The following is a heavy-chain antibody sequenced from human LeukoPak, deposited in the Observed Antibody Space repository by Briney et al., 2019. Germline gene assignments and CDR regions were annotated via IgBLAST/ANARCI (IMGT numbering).Heavy chain of an antibody. D-gene: IGHD6-19*01. CDR2: IKQDGSEK. Sequence: GGSLRLSCAASGFTFSSYWMSWVRQAPGNGLEWVANIKQDGSEKYYMDSVKGRFTISRDNAKNSLYLQMNSLRAEDTAVYYCARAALHPDIAVAGTYYYYYMDVWGKGTTVTVSS. CDR3: ARAALHPDIAVAGTYYYYYMDV. J-gene: IGHJ6*03. V-gene: IGHV3-7*01. CDR1: GFTFSSYW.